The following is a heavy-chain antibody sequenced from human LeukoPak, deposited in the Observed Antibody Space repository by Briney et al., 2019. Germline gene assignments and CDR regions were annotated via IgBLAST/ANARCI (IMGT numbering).Heavy chain of an antibody. CDR1: GFTFSSYG. V-gene: IGHV3-30*18. D-gene: IGHD3-10*01. J-gene: IGHJ4*02. CDR2: ISYDGSNK. CDR3: AKGGENYYGSGSYYGNYFDY. Sequence: GGSLRLSCAASGFTFSSYGMHWVRQAPGKGLEWVAVISYDGSNKYYADSVKGRFTISRDNSKNTPYLQMNSLRAEDTAVYYCAKGGENYYGSGSYYGNYFDYWGQGTLVTVSS.